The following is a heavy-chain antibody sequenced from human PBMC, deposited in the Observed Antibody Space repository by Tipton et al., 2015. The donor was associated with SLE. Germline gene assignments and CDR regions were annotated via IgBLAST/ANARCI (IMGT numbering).Heavy chain of an antibody. Sequence: TLSLTCTVSGGSISSSSYYWGWICQPPGKGLEWIGSIYYSGSTYYNTSLKSRVTISVDTSKNQFSLKLSSVTAADTAVYYCARDSPNSGLIWGQGTMVTVSS. CDR1: GGSISSSSYY. CDR2: IYYSGST. V-gene: IGHV4-39*02. J-gene: IGHJ3*02. D-gene: IGHD6-19*01. CDR3: ARDSPNSGLI.